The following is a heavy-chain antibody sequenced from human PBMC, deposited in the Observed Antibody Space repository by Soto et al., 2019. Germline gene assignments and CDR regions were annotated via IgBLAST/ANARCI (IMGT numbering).Heavy chain of an antibody. CDR1: GFTFSSYA. CDR2: ISYDGSNK. D-gene: IGHD2-2*01. Sequence: QVQLVESGGGVVQPGRSLRLSCAASGFTFSSYAMHWVRQAPGKGLEWVAVISYDGSNKYYADSVKGRFTISRDNSKNTLYLQMNSLRAEDTAVYYCESGVVVPAAMSDFDYWGQGTLVTVSS. CDR3: ESGVVVPAAMSDFDY. J-gene: IGHJ4*02. V-gene: IGHV3-30-3*01.